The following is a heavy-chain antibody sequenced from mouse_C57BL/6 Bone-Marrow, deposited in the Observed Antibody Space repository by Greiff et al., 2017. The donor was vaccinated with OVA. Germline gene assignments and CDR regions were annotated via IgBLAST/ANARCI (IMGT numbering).Heavy chain of an antibody. CDR3: ARSSNCYAMDY. D-gene: IGHD2-5*01. J-gene: IGHJ4*01. Sequence: VQLQQSGAELVKPGASVKISCKASGYAFSSYWMNWVKQRPGKGLEWIGQIYPGDGDTNYNGKFKGKATLTADKSSSTAYMQLSSLTSEDSAVYFCARSSNCYAMDYWGQGTSVTVSS. V-gene: IGHV1-80*01. CDR2: IYPGDGDT. CDR1: GYAFSSYW.